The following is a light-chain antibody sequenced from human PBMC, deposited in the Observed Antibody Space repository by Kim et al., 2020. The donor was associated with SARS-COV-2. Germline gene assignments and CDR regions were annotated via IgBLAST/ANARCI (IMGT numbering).Light chain of an antibody. CDR2: SAS. V-gene: IGKV3-20*01. J-gene: IGKJ2*01. CDR3: QQYGSSPPYT. Sequence: SPGERATRACRASQSVSSSYLAWYQQKPGQAPRLLIDSASSRATGIPDRFRGSGSGTDFTLTISRLEPEDFAVYYCQQYGSSPPYTFGQGTKLEI. CDR1: QSVSSSY.